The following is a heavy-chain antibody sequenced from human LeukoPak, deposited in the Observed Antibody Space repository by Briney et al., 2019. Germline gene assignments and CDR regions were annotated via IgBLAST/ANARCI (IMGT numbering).Heavy chain of an antibody. CDR3: ARGGPTMSRGRQPHAFDI. J-gene: IGHJ3*02. CDR2: ISAYNGNT. CDR1: GYTFTSYG. V-gene: IGHV1-18*01. Sequence: GASVKVSCTASGYTFTSYGISWVRQAPGQGLEWMGWISAYNGNTNYAQKLQGRVTMTTDTSTSTAYMELRSLRSDDTAVYYCARGGPTMSRGRQPHAFDIWGQGTMVTVSS. D-gene: IGHD3-10*02.